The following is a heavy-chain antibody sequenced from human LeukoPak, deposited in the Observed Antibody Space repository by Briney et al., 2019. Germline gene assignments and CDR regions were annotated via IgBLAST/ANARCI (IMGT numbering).Heavy chain of an antibody. Sequence: GESLKISCKGSGYSFTSYWIGWVRQMPGKGLEWMGIIYPGDSDTRYSPSFQGQVTISADKSISTAYLQWSSLKASDTAMYYCARRLRQYYDILTGYFDAFDIWGQGTMVTVSS. D-gene: IGHD3-9*01. CDR3: ARRLRQYYDILTGYFDAFDI. CDR1: GYSFTSYW. J-gene: IGHJ3*02. CDR2: IYPGDSDT. V-gene: IGHV5-51*01.